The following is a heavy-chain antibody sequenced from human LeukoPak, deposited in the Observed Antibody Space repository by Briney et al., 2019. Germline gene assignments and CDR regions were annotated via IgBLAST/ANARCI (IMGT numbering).Heavy chain of an antibody. CDR1: GNSISSGDNY. D-gene: IGHD3-16*02. Sequence: ASETLSLTCTVSGNSISSGDNYWSWIRQPPGKGLEWIGEINHSGSTNYNPSLKSRVTMSLDTSKNQFSLKLSSVTAADTAVYYCARDENGYVWGSFRAWGQGTLVTVSS. CDR2: INHSGST. CDR3: ARDENGYVWGSFRA. V-gene: IGHV4-39*07. J-gene: IGHJ5*02.